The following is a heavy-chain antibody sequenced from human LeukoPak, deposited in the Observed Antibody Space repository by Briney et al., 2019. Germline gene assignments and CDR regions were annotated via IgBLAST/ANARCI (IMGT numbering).Heavy chain of an antibody. Sequence: SETLSLTCTVSGGSISSGGNYWSWLRQLPGKGLEWIGYIYYVGNTNYNPSLKGRLSMSVDTSKNQFSLRLTSVTAADTAVYYCARVEVIGSTRYFDYWGQGAMVSVSS. J-gene: IGHJ4*02. CDR2: IYYVGNT. CDR3: ARVEVIGSTRYFDY. D-gene: IGHD3-16*02. V-gene: IGHV4-31*03. CDR1: GGSISSGGNY.